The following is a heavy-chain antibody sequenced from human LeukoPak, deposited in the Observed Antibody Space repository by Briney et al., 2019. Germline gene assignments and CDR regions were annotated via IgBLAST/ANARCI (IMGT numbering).Heavy chain of an antibody. Sequence: ASVKVSCKASGYTFTSYAMHWVRQAPGQGLEWMGWINAGNGNTKYSQKFQGRVTITRDTSASTAYMELSSLRSEDTAVYYCARDRMYYYGSGPDYWGQGTLVTVSS. CDR2: INAGNGNT. D-gene: IGHD3-10*01. J-gene: IGHJ4*02. CDR3: ARDRMYYYGSGPDY. V-gene: IGHV1-3*01. CDR1: GYTFTSYA.